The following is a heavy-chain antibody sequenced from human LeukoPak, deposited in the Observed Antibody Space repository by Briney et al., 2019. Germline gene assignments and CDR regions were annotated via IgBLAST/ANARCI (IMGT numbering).Heavy chain of an antibody. CDR3: ASVGKTSSAY. CDR2: ISSTGTST. V-gene: IGHV3-64*01. CDR1: GFTFSSYA. D-gene: IGHD2-15*01. J-gene: IGHJ4*02. Sequence: GGSLRLSCAASGFTFSSYAMHWVRQAPGKGLEYVSAISSTGTSTYYANSVKGRFTISRDNSKNTLYLQMGSLRGEDMAVYYCASVGKTSSAYWGQGTLVTVSS.